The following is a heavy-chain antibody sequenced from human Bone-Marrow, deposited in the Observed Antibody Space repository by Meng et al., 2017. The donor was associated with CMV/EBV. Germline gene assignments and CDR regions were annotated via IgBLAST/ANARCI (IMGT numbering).Heavy chain of an antibody. CDR2: IKGDESEK. J-gene: IGHJ4*02. V-gene: IGHV3-7*01. CDR1: GFTFSSYW. CDR3: ARLTYHKYRVFDS. D-gene: IGHD2-2*01. Sequence: GESLKISCGASGFTFSSYWMSWVRQAPGKGLEWVANIKGDESEKFYADSVEGRFTGSRDNAKNSLYLEMNSLRDEDTAVYYCARLTYHKYRVFDSWGQGPLVTVSS.